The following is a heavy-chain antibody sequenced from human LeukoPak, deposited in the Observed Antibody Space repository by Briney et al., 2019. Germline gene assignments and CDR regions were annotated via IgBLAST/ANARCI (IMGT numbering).Heavy chain of an antibody. V-gene: IGHV1-2*02. Sequence: ASVKVSCKASGYTFTGYYMHWVRQAPGQGLEWMGWINPNSGGTNYAQKFQGRVTMTRDTSISTAYMELSRLRSDDTAVYYCARDRHRGSGYLGDYWGQGTLVTVSS. CDR1: GYTFTGYY. D-gene: IGHD5-12*01. CDR3: ARDRHRGSGYLGDY. CDR2: INPNSGGT. J-gene: IGHJ4*02.